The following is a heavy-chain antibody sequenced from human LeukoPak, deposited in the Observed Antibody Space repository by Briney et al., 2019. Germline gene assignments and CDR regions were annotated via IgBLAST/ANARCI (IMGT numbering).Heavy chain of an antibody. D-gene: IGHD3-10*01. CDR1: GFTFSHFG. Sequence: GGSLRLSCAASGFTFSHFGMDWVRQAPGKGLEWVSYISGRNNIVYYADSVKGRFTISRDNAKSSLYLQMNSLRTEDTALYYCAKDIWANYLSGSWFDPWGQGTLVTVSS. CDR3: AKDIWANYLSGSWFDP. J-gene: IGHJ5*02. V-gene: IGHV3-48*01. CDR2: ISGRNNIV.